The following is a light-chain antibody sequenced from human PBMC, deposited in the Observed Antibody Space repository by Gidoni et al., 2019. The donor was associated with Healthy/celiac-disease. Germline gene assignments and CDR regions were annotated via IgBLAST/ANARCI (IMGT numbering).Light chain of an antibody. CDR1: QSISSW. CDR3: QQYNSYRYT. Sequence: DIQMTQSPSTLSASVGDRVTSTCRASQSISSWLAWYQQKPGKAPKLLIYKSSSLESGVPSRFSGSGSWTEFTLTISILQPADFSTYYCQQYNSYRYTFXHXTKLEIK. V-gene: IGKV1-5*03. CDR2: KSS. J-gene: IGKJ2*01.